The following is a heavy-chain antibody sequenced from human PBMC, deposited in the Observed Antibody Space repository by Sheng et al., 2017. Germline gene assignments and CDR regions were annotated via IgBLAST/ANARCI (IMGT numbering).Heavy chain of an antibody. Sequence: DVQLVGVGGGFVQPGGSVRLSCTVSGFTVNANYMSWVRQAPGKGLECVSVIFNRRHDILRRLVKGRFTISRDKFKNTLYLQMSSLRAEDTAMYFCARVLDGYTPGGWFDSWGQG. CDR1: GFTVNANY. J-gene: IGHJ5*02. CDR2: IFNRRHD. V-gene: IGHV3-66*02. D-gene: IGHD5-12*01. CDR3: ARVLDGYTPGGWFDS.